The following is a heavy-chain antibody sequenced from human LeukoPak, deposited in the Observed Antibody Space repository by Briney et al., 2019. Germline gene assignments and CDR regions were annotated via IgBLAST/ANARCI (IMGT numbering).Heavy chain of an antibody. CDR1: GFTFSGYY. CDR3: ARPSDIVVVPAAVDAFDI. J-gene: IGHJ3*02. D-gene: IGHD2-2*01. CDR2: IIPIFGTA. V-gene: IGHV1-69*13. Sequence: SVKVSCEASGFTFSGYYMQWVRQAPGQGLEWMGGIIPIFGTANYAQKFQGRVTITADESTSTAYMELSSLRSEDTAVYYCARPSDIVVVPAAVDAFDIWGQGTMVTVSS.